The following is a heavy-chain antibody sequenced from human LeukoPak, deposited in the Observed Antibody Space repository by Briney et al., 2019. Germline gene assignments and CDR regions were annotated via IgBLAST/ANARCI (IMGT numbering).Heavy chain of an antibody. CDR2: INPNSGGT. Sequence: ASVKVSCKASGYTFTGYYMHWVRQAPGQGLEWMGWINPNSGGTNYAQKFQGRVTMTRDTSISTAYMELSRLRSDDTAVYYCARGRGNIVVVVAATRDDAFDIWGQGTMVTVSS. V-gene: IGHV1-2*02. CDR3: ARGRGNIVVVVAATRDDAFDI. CDR1: GYTFTGYY. J-gene: IGHJ3*02. D-gene: IGHD2-15*01.